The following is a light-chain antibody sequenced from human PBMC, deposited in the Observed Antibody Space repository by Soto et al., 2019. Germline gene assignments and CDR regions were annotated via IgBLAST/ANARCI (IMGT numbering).Light chain of an antibody. Sequence: EIVMTQSPATLSVSPGERVTISCRASQSVRSNLAWYQQIPGQAPRLLIYAASTRATGIPDRFSGSGSGTEFTLTISSLQSEDFAIYSCQHYDHWPLTFGGGTKVEIK. CDR1: QSVRSN. CDR3: QHYDHWPLT. V-gene: IGKV3-15*01. J-gene: IGKJ4*01. CDR2: AAS.